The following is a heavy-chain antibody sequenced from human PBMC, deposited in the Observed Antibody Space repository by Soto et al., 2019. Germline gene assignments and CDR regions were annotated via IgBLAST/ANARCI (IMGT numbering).Heavy chain of an antibody. V-gene: IGHV3-49*04. Sequence: GGSLRLSCTASGFTFGDYAMSWVRQAPGKGLEWVGFIRSKAYGGTTEYAASVKGRFTISRDDSKSIAYLQMNSLKTEDTAVYYCTRDIRSTIFGVGRGGDYWGQGTLVTVSS. CDR3: TRDIRSTIFGVGRGGDY. CDR2: IRSKAYGGTT. CDR1: GFTFGDYA. J-gene: IGHJ4*02. D-gene: IGHD3-3*01.